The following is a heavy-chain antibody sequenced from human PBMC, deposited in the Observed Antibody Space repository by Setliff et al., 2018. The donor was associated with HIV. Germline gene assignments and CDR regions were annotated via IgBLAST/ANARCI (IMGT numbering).Heavy chain of an antibody. J-gene: IGHJ4*02. CDR2: INPNSDGA. D-gene: IGHD2-21*01. CDR1: GYTFTGYY. CDR3: TRDQDNSLDY. V-gene: IGHV1-2*02. Sequence: ASVKVSCKASGYTFTGYYIHWVRLAPGQGLEWMGWINPNSDGANYAQKFLGRVTMTRDTSISTAYMELTRLRSDDTAMYYCTRDQDNSLDYWGQGTLVTVSS.